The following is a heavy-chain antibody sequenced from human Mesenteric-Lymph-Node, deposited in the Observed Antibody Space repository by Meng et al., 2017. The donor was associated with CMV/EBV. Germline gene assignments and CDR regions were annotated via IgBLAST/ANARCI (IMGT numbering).Heavy chain of an antibody. J-gene: IGHJ4*02. Sequence: GESLKISCAASGFNFNFYYMNWVRQAPGKGLEWVAYIKQDGSDNYYVDSVRGRFTISRDNAKNLLYLQMNSLRVEDTAVYYCARDYSVTGWPPDYWGQGTLVTVSS. CDR3: ARDYSVTGWPPDY. V-gene: IGHV3-7*01. D-gene: IGHD6-19*01. CDR2: IKQDGSDN. CDR1: GFNFNFYY.